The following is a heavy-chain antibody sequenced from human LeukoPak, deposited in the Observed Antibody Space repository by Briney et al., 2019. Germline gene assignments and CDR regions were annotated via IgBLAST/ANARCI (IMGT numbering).Heavy chain of an antibody. CDR2: ISGSGGST. J-gene: IGHJ6*03. CDR1: GFTFSSYA. D-gene: IGHD3-3*01. Sequence: PGGSLRLSCAASGFTFSSYAMSWVRQAPAKGLEWVSAISGSGGSTYYADSVKGRFTISRDNSKNTLYLQMNSLRAEDTAVYYCAKDYDFWSGNYYYYYMDVWGKGTTATVSS. V-gene: IGHV3-23*01. CDR3: AKDYDFWSGNYYYYYMDV.